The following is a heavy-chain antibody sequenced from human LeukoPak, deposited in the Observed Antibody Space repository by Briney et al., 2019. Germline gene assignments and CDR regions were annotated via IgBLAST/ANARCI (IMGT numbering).Heavy chain of an antibody. Sequence: SETLSLTCTVSGGSISSYYWSWIRQPPGKGLEWIGYIYYTGSTNYNPSLKSRVTISVDTSKNQFSLKLSSVTAADTAVYYCARDSGRIDGMDVWGQGTTVTVSS. CDR3: ARDSGRIDGMDV. CDR2: IYYTGST. CDR1: GGSISSYY. J-gene: IGHJ6*02. D-gene: IGHD1-26*01. V-gene: IGHV4-59*01.